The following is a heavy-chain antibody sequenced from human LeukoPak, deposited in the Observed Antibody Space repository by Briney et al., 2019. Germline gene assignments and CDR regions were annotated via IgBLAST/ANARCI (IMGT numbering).Heavy chain of an antibody. V-gene: IGHV3-66*01. CDR1: GFTVSSNY. CDR3: ASTLGLITVNDN. CDR2: IYSGGST. Sequence: GGSLRLSCSVSGFTVSSNYMSWVRQAPGKRLEWVSVIYSGGSTHYADSVKGRFTISRDNSKNTLYLQMNSLRAEDTAVYYCASTLGLITVNDNWGQGTMVTVSS. D-gene: IGHD4-17*01. J-gene: IGHJ4*02.